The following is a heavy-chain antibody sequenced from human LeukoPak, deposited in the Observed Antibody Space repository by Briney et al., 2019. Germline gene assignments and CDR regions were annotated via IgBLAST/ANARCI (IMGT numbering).Heavy chain of an antibody. J-gene: IGHJ3*02. V-gene: IGHV2-70*11. Sequence: SGPALVKPTETLTLTCTFSGFSLSTSGMCVSWIRQPPGKALHWLARIDRDDDKYYTTSLETRLTISKDTSKNQVVLTMTKMDPVDTATYYCARMTAGYSSGWFAFDIWGQGTMVTVSS. D-gene: IGHD6-19*01. CDR1: GFSLSTSGMC. CDR3: ARMTAGYSSGWFAFDI. CDR2: IDRDDDK.